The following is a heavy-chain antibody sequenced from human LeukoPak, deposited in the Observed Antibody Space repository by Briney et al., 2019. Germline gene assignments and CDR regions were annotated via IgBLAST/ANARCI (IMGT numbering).Heavy chain of an antibody. CDR3: ARGGGDVDTAIPPYFDY. J-gene: IGHJ4*02. Sequence: GGSLRLSCAASGFTIDDYGMSWVRQAPGKGLEWVSGINWNGGSTGYADSVKGRFTISRDNAKNSLYLQMNSLRAEGTALYYCARGGGDVDTAIPPYFDYWGQGTLVTVSS. V-gene: IGHV3-20*04. CDR1: GFTIDDYG. CDR2: INWNGGST. D-gene: IGHD5-18*01.